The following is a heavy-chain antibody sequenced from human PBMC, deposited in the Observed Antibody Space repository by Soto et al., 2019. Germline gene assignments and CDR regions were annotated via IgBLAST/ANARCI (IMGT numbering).Heavy chain of an antibody. CDR2: TYYRSKWYN. Sequence: SETLSRTCAISGDSVSSNSAAGNWIRQSPSRVLEWLGRTYYRSKWYNDYAVSVKSRITINPDTSKNQFSLQLNSVTPEDTAVYYCARVGATLVLDYWGQGTLVTVSS. CDR3: ARVGATLVLDY. V-gene: IGHV6-1*01. J-gene: IGHJ4*02. CDR1: GDSVSSNSAA. D-gene: IGHD1-26*01.